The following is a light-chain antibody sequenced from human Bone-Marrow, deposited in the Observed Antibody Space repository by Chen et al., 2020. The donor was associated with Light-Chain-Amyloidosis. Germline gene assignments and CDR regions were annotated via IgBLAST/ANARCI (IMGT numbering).Light chain of an antibody. J-gene: IGLJ2*01. Sequence: ELTQAPAVSVTLGQTARITCSGDDLPTKYAYWYQQKPGQAPVLVIHRDTERPSGISERFSGSSSGTTATLTISGVQAEDEADYHCQSADSSGTYEVIFGGGTKLTVL. CDR1: DLPTKY. V-gene: IGLV3-25*03. CDR2: RDT. CDR3: QSADSSGTYEVI.